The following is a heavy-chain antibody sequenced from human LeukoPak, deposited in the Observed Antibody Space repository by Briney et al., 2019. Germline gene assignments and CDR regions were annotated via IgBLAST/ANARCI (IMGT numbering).Heavy chain of an antibody. CDR2: IIPIFGTA. J-gene: IGHJ4*02. D-gene: IGHD3/OR15-3a*01. CDR3: ARARTGPFDY. V-gene: IGHV1-69*06. Sequence: ASVKVSCKASGGTFSSYAISWVRQAPGQGLEWMGRIIPIFGTANYAQKFQGRVTITADKSTSTAYMELSSLRSEGTAVYYCARARTGPFDYWGQGTLVTVSS. CDR1: GGTFSSYA.